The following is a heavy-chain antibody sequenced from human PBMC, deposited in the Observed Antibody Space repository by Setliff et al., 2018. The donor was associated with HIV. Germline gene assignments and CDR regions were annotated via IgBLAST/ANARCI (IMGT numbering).Heavy chain of an antibody. V-gene: IGHV1-69-2*01. CDR2: IDPEDGET. Sequence: ASVKVSCKASGHAVIDYYIHWVQQTPGKGLEWMGQIDPEDGETTFAEKFRGRVTMTADTSTATVHMNLNTLTSEDTAVYYCARDPAPSSSASYFQHWGQGTPVTVSS. D-gene: IGHD6-6*01. CDR1: GHAVIDYY. CDR3: ARDPAPSSSASYFQH. J-gene: IGHJ1*01.